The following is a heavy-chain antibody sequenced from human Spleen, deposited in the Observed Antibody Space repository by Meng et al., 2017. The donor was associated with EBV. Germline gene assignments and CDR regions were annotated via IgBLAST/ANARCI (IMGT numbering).Heavy chain of an antibody. CDR3: ARDGGADDFDY. V-gene: IGHV3-21*02. CDR2: ISSSGSYI. D-gene: IGHD3-16*01. CDR1: GFNFRSYN. Sequence: EVQLVESGGGLVKPGGALRLSCGASGFNFRSYNMNWVRQAPGKGLEWVSFISSSGSYIYYADSVKGRFTVSRDNAKNSVYLQMNSLRVEDTAVYYCARDGGADDFDYWGQGTLVTVSS. J-gene: IGHJ4*02.